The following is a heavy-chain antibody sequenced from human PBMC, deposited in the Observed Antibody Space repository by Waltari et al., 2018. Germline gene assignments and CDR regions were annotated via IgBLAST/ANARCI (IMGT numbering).Heavy chain of an antibody. Sequence: QVQLQESGPGLVKPSETLSLTCTVSGGSVSTYYWSWIRQPPGKGLEWIGFIYHSGRSAYNPYLKSRVTMSVDTSKNQLSLKLSSVTAADTAVFYCARHAADSSGYFYGFDSWGQGTLVTVSS. CDR3: ARHAADSSGYFYGFDS. CDR1: GGSVSTYY. D-gene: IGHD3-22*01. V-gene: IGHV4-59*08. J-gene: IGHJ5*01. CDR2: IYHSGRS.